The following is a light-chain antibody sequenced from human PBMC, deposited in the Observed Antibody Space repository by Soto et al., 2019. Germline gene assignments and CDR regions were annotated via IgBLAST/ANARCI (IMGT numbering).Light chain of an antibody. CDR3: QQYNSYWT. Sequence: DIQMTQSPSTLSASLGDRVTITCRASQSISSWLAWYQQKPGKAPKLLIYDASSLESGVPSRLSGSGSGTEFTLTISSLQPDDFATYYCQQYNSYWTFGQGTKVDIK. CDR2: DAS. J-gene: IGKJ1*01. V-gene: IGKV1-5*01. CDR1: QSISSW.